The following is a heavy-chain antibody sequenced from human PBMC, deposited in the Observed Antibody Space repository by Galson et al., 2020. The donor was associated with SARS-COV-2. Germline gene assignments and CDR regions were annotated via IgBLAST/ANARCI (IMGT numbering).Heavy chain of an antibody. CDR2: ISYDGSNK. J-gene: IGHJ4*02. Sequence: GESLKISCAASGFTFSSYGMHWVRQAPGKGLEWVAVISYDGSNKYYADSVKGRFTISRDNSKNTLYLQMNSLRAEDTAVYYCAKDSLTGYYNFDYWGQGTLLTVSS. V-gene: IGHV3-30*18. D-gene: IGHD3-9*01. CDR1: GFTFSSYG. CDR3: AKDSLTGYYNFDY.